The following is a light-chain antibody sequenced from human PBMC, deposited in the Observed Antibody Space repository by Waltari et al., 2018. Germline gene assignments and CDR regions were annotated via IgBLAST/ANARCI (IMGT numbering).Light chain of an antibody. CDR2: DAS. J-gene: IGKJ1*01. CDR1: QSVSSQ. CDR3: QQCNNSPPT. Sequence: EIVLTQSPATLSLSTGEGANLSCRASQSVSSQLVWYQQKRGQAPRLLIYDASNRATGIPARFSGSGSGTDFTLTISSLEPEDFAVYYCQQCNNSPPTFGQGTKVEIK. V-gene: IGKV3-11*01.